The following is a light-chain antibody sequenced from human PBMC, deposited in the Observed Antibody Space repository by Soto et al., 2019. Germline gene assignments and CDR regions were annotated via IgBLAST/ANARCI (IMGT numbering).Light chain of an antibody. J-gene: IGKJ5*01. CDR3: QHRSIWPVS. CDR2: DAS. CDR1: QSVSSSY. V-gene: IGKV3-11*01. Sequence: EIVLTQSPGTLSLSPGERATLSCRASQSVSSSYLAWYQQKPGLPPRLLIYDASNRATGIPARFSGSGSGTDFTLIISSLEPEDFAVYYCQHRSIWPVSFGQGTRLEIK.